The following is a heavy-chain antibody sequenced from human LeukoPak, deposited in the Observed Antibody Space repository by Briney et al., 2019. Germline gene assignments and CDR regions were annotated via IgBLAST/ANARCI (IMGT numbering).Heavy chain of an antibody. J-gene: IGHJ6*03. CDR2: ISAYNGNT. CDR1: GYTFTSYG. Sequence: ASVKVSCKASGYTFTSYGIGWVRQAPGQGLEWMGWISAYNGNTNYAQKLQGRVAMTTDTSTSTAYMELRSLRSDDTAVYYCAREKAAEYSSVEAWENYYYYYVDVWGKGTTVTVSS. CDR3: AREKAAEYSSVEAWENYYYYYVDV. V-gene: IGHV1-18*01. D-gene: IGHD6-6*01.